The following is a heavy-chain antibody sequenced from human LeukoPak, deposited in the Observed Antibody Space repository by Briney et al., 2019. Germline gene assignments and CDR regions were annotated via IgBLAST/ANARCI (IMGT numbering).Heavy chain of an antibody. J-gene: IGHJ4*02. CDR3: ARDQGSSWYYFDY. D-gene: IGHD6-13*01. CDR2: ISYDGSNK. Sequence: GGSLRLSCAASGFTFSSYAMHWVRQAPGKGLEWVAVISYDGSNKYYADSVKSRFTISRDNSKNTLYLQMNSLRAEDTAVYYCARDQGSSWYYFDYWGQGTLVTVSS. V-gene: IGHV3-30-3*01. CDR1: GFTFSSYA.